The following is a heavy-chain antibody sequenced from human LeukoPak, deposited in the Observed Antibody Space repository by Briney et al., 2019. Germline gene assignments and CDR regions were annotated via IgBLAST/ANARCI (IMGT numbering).Heavy chain of an antibody. D-gene: IGHD1-26*01. CDR1: GYTFTSYD. CDR2: MNPDSGNT. J-gene: IGHJ4*02. Sequence: GASVKVSCKASGYTFTSYDINWVRQAPGQGLEWMGWMNPDSGNTGYAQKFQGRGTVTRDISISTAYMELSSLTSEDTAVYYCARERDSWDLLNWGGQGTLVTVSS. V-gene: IGHV1-8*02. CDR3: ARERDSWDLLNW.